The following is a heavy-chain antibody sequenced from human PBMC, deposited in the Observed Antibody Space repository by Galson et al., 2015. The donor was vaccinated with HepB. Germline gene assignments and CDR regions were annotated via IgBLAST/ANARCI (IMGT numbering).Heavy chain of an antibody. Sequence: SLRLSCAASGFIFSDYYMDWVRQAPGKGLEWAGRIRNRANSHTTEYAASMKGRFSISRDDSKNSLYLQMNSLKTEDTAVYYCVRSRRDGYNLDDYWGQGTLVTVSS. CDR1: GFIFSDYY. CDR3: VRSRRDGYNLDDY. V-gene: IGHV3-72*01. D-gene: IGHD5-24*01. J-gene: IGHJ4*02. CDR2: IRNRANSHTT.